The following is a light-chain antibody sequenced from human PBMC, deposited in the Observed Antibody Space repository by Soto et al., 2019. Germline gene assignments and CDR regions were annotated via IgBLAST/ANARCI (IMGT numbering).Light chain of an antibody. Sequence: QSVLTHPPSASGSPGQSVAISCTGTSSDVGGYNYVSWYQQHPGKAPKLMIYEVNKRPSGVPDRFSGSKSGNTASLTVSGLQAEDEADYYCSSYAGSSNVFGTGTKVNV. V-gene: IGLV2-8*01. CDR2: EVN. CDR1: SSDVGGYNY. CDR3: SSYAGSSNV. J-gene: IGLJ1*01.